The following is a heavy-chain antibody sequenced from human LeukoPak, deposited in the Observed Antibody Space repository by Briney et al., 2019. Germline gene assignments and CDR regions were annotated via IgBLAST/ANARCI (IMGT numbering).Heavy chain of an antibody. Sequence: PGGSLRLSCAASGFTFSSYNMNWVRQAPGKGLEWVAAISSSSRDIFYADSVKGRFSISRDNTQNSLSLQMSSLTAEDTAVYYCVREAAATLFDYWGQGTLVTVSS. V-gene: IGHV3-21*01. D-gene: IGHD1-26*01. CDR2: ISSSSRDI. CDR3: VREAAATLFDY. CDR1: GFTFSSYN. J-gene: IGHJ4*02.